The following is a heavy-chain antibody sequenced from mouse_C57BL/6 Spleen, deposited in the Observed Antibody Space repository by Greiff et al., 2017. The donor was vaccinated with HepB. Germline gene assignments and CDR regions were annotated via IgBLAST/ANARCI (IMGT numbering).Heavy chain of an antibody. J-gene: IGHJ3*01. CDR3: TTSGGYAWFAY. D-gene: IGHD2-2*01. Sequence: VQLQQSGAELVRPGASVKLSCTASGFNIKDYYMHWVKQRPEQGLEWIGRIDPEDGDTEYAPKFQGKATMTADTSSNTAYLQLSSLASVDTAVYYCTTSGGYAWFAYWGQGTLVTVSA. V-gene: IGHV14-1*01. CDR1: GFNIKDYY. CDR2: IDPEDGDT.